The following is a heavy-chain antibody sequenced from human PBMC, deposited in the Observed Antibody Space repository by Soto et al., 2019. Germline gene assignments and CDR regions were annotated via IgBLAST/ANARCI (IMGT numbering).Heavy chain of an antibody. Sequence: LSLTCAVYGGSFSGYYWSWIRQPPGKGLEWIGEINHSGSTNYNPSLKSRVTISVDTSKNQFSLKLSSVTAADTAVYYCASSSEEAVAGFFDYWGQGTLVTVSS. J-gene: IGHJ4*02. CDR2: INHSGST. CDR3: ASSSEEAVAGFFDY. V-gene: IGHV4-34*01. D-gene: IGHD6-19*01. CDR1: GGSFSGYY.